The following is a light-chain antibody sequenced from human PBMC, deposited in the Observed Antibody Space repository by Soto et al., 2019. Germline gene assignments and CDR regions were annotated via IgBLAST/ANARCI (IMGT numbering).Light chain of an antibody. CDR3: MKALQTPWK. CDR1: QMLLHRNLYNY. Sequence: DIVMTHAPLSLAVTPVDPAYISFLSSQMLLHRNLYNYLDWYLQKPGQSQQLLIYLGYNRASGVNDRFSGSGSGTDFTLKIRRVEAEDVGVYYCMKALQTPWKVGNGNKV. J-gene: IGKJ1*01. V-gene: IGKV2-28*01. CDR2: LGY.